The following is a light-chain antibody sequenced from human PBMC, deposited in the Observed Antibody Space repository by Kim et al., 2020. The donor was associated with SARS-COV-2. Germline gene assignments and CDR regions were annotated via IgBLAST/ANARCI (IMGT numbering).Light chain of an antibody. J-gene: IGLJ3*02. Sequence: QSALTQPASVSGSPGQSITISCTGTSSDIGGYDSVSWYQQHPGNAPKLMIYDVTKRPSGVSNRFSGAKSGNTASLTISGLQAEDEADYYCSSYTNSNTFEVFGGGTQLTVL. CDR1: SSDIGGYDS. CDR3: SSYTNSNTFEV. CDR2: DVT. V-gene: IGLV2-14*03.